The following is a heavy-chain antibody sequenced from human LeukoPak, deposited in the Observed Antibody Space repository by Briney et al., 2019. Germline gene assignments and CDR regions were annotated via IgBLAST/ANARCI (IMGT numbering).Heavy chain of an antibody. CDR3: ASDMESSNWYWHFDL. J-gene: IGHJ2*01. Sequence: PGGSLRLSCAASGFTFSSYWMHWVRQAPGEGLLWVSRINGDGSGTYYADSVKGRFTISRDNAKNTLYLQMNSLRAEDSAVYYCASDMESSNWYWHFDLWGRGTQVTVSS. V-gene: IGHV3-74*01. D-gene: IGHD4-4*01. CDR1: GFTFSSYW. CDR2: INGDGSGT.